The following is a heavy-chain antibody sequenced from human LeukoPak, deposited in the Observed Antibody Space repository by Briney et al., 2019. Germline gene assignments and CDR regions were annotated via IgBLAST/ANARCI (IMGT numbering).Heavy chain of an antibody. V-gene: IGHV4-39*07. CDR2: IYYSGST. CDR3: ARPVHDSSGYTDAFDI. J-gene: IGHJ3*02. CDR1: GGSISSSSYY. D-gene: IGHD3-22*01. Sequence: SETLSLTCTVSGGSISSSSYYWGWIRQPPGKGLEWIGSIYYSGSTYYNPSLKSRVTISVDTSKNQFSLKLSSVTAADTAVYYCARPVHDSSGYTDAFDIWGQGTMVTVSS.